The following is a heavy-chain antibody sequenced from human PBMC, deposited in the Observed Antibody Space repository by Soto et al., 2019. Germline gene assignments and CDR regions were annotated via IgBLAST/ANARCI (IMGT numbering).Heavy chain of an antibody. CDR1: GVTVSSNY. CDR3: ARHGYNYGGGYFDY. D-gene: IGHD5-18*01. Sequence: EVQLVESGGGLVQPGGSLRLYCAASGVTVSSNYMSWVRQAPGKGLEWVSVIYSGGSTYYADSVKGRFTISRDNCKNTLYLQMNSLRAEDTAVYYCARHGYNYGGGYFDYWGQGTLVTVPS. CDR2: IYSGGST. V-gene: IGHV3-66*04. J-gene: IGHJ4*02.